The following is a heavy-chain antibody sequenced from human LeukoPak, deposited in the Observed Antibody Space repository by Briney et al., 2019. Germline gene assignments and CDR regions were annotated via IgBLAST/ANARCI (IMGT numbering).Heavy chain of an antibody. D-gene: IGHD3-22*01. Sequence: SETLSLTCAVYGGSFSGYYWSWIRQPPGKGLEWIGEINHSGSTNYNPSLKSRVTISVDTSKNQFSLKLSSVTAADTAVYYCARGPLITMIVVSQAWFDPWGQGTLVTVSS. J-gene: IGHJ5*02. CDR1: GGSFSGYY. CDR2: INHSGST. CDR3: ARGPLITMIVVSQAWFDP. V-gene: IGHV4-34*01.